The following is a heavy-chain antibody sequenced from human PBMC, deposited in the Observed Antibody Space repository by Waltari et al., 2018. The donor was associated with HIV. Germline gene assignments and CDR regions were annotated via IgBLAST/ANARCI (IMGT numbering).Heavy chain of an antibody. CDR1: GGSISSGSYY. CDR2: IYTSGST. CDR3: AGQYYDFWSAPEDY. D-gene: IGHD3-3*01. V-gene: IGHV4-61*02. J-gene: IGHJ4*02. Sequence: QLQLQESGPGLVKPSQTLSLTCTVPGGSISSGSYYWSWIRQPAGKGLEWIGRIYTSGSTNYNPSLKSRFTISVDTSKNQFSLKLSSVTAADTAVYYCAGQYYDFWSAPEDYWGQGTLVTVSS.